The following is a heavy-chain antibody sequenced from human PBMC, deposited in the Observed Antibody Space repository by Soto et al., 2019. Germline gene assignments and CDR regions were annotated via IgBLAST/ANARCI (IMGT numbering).Heavy chain of an antibody. CDR2: FSGSSSGSGGNT. CDR1: GFSFSDYA. D-gene: IGHD6-19*01. CDR3: ATFMTVTGPGWGRASEY. J-gene: IGHJ4*02. Sequence: VGSLRLSCAASGFSFSDYAMTWVRQAPGKGLEWVSTFSGSSSGSGGNTYYADSVKGRFTISRDNSKNTLYLQMNTLGAEDTAIYYCATFMTVTGPGWGRASEYWGQGTRVTVSS. V-gene: IGHV3-23*01.